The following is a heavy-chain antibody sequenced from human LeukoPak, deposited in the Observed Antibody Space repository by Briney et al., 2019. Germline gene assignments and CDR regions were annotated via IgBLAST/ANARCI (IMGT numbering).Heavy chain of an antibody. D-gene: IGHD4-17*01. CDR2: ISTSGSTK. Sequence: GGSLKLSCAASGFTFSSYWMSWVRQAPGKGLEWVSYISTSGSTKYYADSMKGRFTISRDNAKNSLYLQLNSLRADDTAVYYCARDPSYGDYPLSDYWGQGTLVTVSS. CDR1: GFTFSSYW. J-gene: IGHJ4*02. V-gene: IGHV3-48*01. CDR3: ARDPSYGDYPLSDY.